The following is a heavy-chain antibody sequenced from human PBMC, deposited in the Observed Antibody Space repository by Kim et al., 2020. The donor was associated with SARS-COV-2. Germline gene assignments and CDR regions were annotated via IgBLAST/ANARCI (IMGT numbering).Heavy chain of an antibody. CDR3: ATLDSSGYYKEYYFDY. D-gene: IGHD3-22*01. Sequence: PSVKVSCKVSGYTLTELSMHWVRQAPGKGLEWMGGFDPEDGETIYAQKFQGRVTMTEDTSTDTVYMELSSLRSEDTAVYYCATLDSSGYYKEYYFDYWGQGTLVTVSS. CDR2: FDPEDGET. CDR1: GYTLTELS. J-gene: IGHJ4*02. V-gene: IGHV1-24*01.